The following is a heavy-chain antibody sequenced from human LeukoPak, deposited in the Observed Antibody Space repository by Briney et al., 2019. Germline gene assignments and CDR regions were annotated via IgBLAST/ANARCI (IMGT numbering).Heavy chain of an antibody. Sequence: GGSLRLSCAACGFTVSNYWMHGVGHARGKGLMWVSRMTPDGSVTNYADSVKGRFTISRDDAKNTLYLQMNGLRAEDTAVYHCVKDIVVGGLVTATFDHWGQGTLVTVSS. CDR2: MTPDGSVT. J-gene: IGHJ4*02. D-gene: IGHD2-21*02. CDR3: VKDIVVGGLVTATFDH. V-gene: IGHV3-74*01. CDR1: GFTVSNYW.